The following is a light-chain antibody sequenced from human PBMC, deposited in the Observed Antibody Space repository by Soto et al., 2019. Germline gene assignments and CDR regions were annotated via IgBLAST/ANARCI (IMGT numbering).Light chain of an antibody. Sequence: QPVLTQAPSVSGAPGQRVTISCTGSSSNIGTYDVHWYQQLPGTAPKLLIYGNSNRPSGVPDRFSGSKSGTSASLAITGLQAADEADYYCQSYDSSLSAYVFGTGTKLTVL. CDR2: GNS. CDR3: QSYDSSLSAYV. V-gene: IGLV1-40*01. CDR1: SSNIGTYD. J-gene: IGLJ1*01.